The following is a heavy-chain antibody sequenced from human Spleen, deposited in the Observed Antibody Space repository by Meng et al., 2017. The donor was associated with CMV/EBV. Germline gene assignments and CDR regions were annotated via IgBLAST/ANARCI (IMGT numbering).Heavy chain of an antibody. CDR3: ARQYCSGTTCSSEAFDI. CDR2: IYPGDSDT. Sequence: GESLKISCKGSGYSFTSYWIAWVRQMPGKGLEWMGIIYPGDSDTRYSPSFQGQVTISADESISTAYLQWSSLKASDTAMYYCARQYCSGTTCSSEAFDIWGQGTMVTVSS. D-gene: IGHD2-2*01. CDR1: GYSFTSYW. V-gene: IGHV5-51*01. J-gene: IGHJ3*02.